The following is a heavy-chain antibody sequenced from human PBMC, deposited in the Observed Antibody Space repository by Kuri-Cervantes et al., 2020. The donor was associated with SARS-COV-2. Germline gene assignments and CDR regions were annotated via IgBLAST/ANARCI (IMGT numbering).Heavy chain of an antibody. CDR3: ARLLVRNYDSSGYYYYYGMDV. V-gene: IGHV4-39*07. CDR1: RGSISSGGHY. Sequence: GSLRLSCVVSRGSISSGGHYWGWVRQPPGKGLEWIGSINYSGSTFYNPSLKSRVTISVDTSKNQFSLKLSSVTAADTAVYYCARLLVRNYDSSGYYYYYGMDVWGQGTTVTVSS. CDR2: INYSGST. J-gene: IGHJ6*02. D-gene: IGHD3-22*01.